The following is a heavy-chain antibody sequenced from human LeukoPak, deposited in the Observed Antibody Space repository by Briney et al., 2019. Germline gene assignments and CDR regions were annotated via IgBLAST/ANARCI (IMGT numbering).Heavy chain of an antibody. V-gene: IGHV3-64*01. Sequence: PGGSLRLSCAASGFTFSKYAMHWVRQAPGKGLEYVSVISSNGDSTYYANSVKGRFTISRDNSNNTLFLQMDSLRAEDTAVYYRAKDGTPLGSGSYYIFDYWGQGTLVTVSS. J-gene: IGHJ4*02. D-gene: IGHD3-10*01. CDR1: GFTFSKYA. CDR2: ISSNGDST. CDR3: AKDGTPLGSGSYYIFDY.